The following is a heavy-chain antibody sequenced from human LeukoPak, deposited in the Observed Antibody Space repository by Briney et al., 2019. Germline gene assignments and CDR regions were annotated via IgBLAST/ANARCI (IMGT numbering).Heavy chain of an antibody. CDR2: IIPILNTA. Sequence: GASVKVSCKASGYTFTSYGISWVRQAPGQGLAWVGGIIPILNTATYAQKFQGRVTVTTDESTTTAYMELSSLRSEDTAVYYCASRPDGYNFRGWSLWGQGTLVTVSP. CDR1: GYTFTSYG. J-gene: IGHJ4*02. D-gene: IGHD5-24*01. V-gene: IGHV1-69*05. CDR3: ASRPDGYNFRGWSL.